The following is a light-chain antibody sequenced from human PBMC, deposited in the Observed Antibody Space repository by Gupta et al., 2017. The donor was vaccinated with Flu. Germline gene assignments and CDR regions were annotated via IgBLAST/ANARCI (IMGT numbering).Light chain of an antibody. CDR1: SSNIGNNY. CDR2: KNN. V-gene: IGLV1-47*01. Sequence: QSVLTQPPSASATPGQRVTIPCSGSSSNIGNNYVYWYQQLPGMAPKLLMFKNNERPSGVPDRFSGSKSGTSASLAISGLRSEDEADYYCASWDDSLGGSWVFGGGTKLTVL. J-gene: IGLJ3*02. CDR3: ASWDDSLGGSWV.